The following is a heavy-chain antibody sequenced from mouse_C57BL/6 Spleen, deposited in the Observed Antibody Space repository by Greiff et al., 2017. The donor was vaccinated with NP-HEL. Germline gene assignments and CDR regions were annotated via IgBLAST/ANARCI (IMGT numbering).Heavy chain of an antibody. CDR1: GFTFNTYA. CDR2: ISSKSSNSET. D-gene: IGHD1-1*01. J-gene: IGHJ1*03. V-gene: IGHV10-3*01. CDR3: VRGGDSSYVERYFDV. Sequence: EVHLVESGGGLVQPQGSLKLSCAASGFTFNTYAMHWVRQAPGKGLEWVARISSKSSNSETYYADEVKDRFTISRDDSQSILYLQMNNLNTEDTAMYYGVRGGDSSYVERYFDVWGTGTTVTVSS.